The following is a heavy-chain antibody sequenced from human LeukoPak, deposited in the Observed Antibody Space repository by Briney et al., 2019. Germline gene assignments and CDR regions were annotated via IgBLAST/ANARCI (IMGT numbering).Heavy chain of an antibody. Sequence: SETLSLTCSVSGASMSSNYWTWIRQPPGMGLEGIGYIYNSDTTNSNPSLKSRVTMSVDTSNNQFFLRLSSVTAADTAVYFCARVQTNWAVEVATIGSFDYWGQGTLVTVTS. D-gene: IGHD5-12*01. V-gene: IGHV4-4*09. CDR2: IYNSDTT. CDR3: ARVQTNWAVEVATIGSFDY. J-gene: IGHJ4*02. CDR1: GASMSSNY.